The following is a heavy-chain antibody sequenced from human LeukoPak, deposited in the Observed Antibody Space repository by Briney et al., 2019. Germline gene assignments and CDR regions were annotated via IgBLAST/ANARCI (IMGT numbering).Heavy chain of an antibody. CDR2: IYWDDDK. V-gene: IGHV2-5*02. CDR3: AHRNYDILTGHYLFDY. CDR1: GFSLSTSGVG. D-gene: IGHD3-9*01. Sequence: SGPTLVKPTQTLTLTCTFSGFSLSTSGVGAGWIRQPPGKALEWLALIYWDDDKRYSPSLKSRLTITKDTSKNQVVLTMTNMDPVDTATYYCAHRNYDILTGHYLFDYWGQGTLVTVSS. J-gene: IGHJ4*02.